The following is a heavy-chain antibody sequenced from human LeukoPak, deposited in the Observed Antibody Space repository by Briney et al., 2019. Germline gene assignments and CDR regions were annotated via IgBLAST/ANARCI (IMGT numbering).Heavy chain of an antibody. Sequence: GGSLRLSCAASGFTFSSYAMSWVRQAPGKGLECVLAISGSGGSTYYADSVKGRFTISRDNSKNTLYLQMNSLRAEDTAVYYCAKDEGVGAQSPFDYWGQGTLVTVSS. D-gene: IGHD1-26*01. CDR1: GFTFSSYA. CDR3: AKDEGVGAQSPFDY. CDR2: ISGSGGST. V-gene: IGHV3-23*01. J-gene: IGHJ4*02.